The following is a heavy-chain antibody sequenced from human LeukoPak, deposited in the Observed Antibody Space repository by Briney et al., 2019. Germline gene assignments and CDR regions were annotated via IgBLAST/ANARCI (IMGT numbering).Heavy chain of an antibody. J-gene: IGHJ4*02. CDR1: GFTFSDYY. CDR3: WGTTRWYFDY. Sequence: PGGSLRLSCAASGFTFSDYYMSWIRQAPGKGLEWVSAISGSGGSTYYADSVKGRFTISRDNSKNTLYLQMNSLRAEDTAVYYCWGTTRWYFDYWGQGTLVTVSS. D-gene: IGHD1-7*01. V-gene: IGHV3-23*01. CDR2: ISGSGGST.